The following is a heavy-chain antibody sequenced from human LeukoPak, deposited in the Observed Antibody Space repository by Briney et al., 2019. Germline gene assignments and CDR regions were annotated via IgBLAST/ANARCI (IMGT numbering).Heavy chain of an antibody. J-gene: IGHJ5*02. CDR2: IYYSGST. Sequence: SETLSLTCTVSGGSISSYYWSWIRQPPGKGLEWIGYIYYSGSTNYNPSLKSRVTISVDTSKNQFSLKLSSVTAADTAVYYCARSTGNYDFWSGSSSSIWFDPWGQGTLVTVSS. CDR1: GGSISSYY. V-gene: IGHV4-59*01. D-gene: IGHD3-3*01. CDR3: ARSTGNYDFWSGSSSSIWFDP.